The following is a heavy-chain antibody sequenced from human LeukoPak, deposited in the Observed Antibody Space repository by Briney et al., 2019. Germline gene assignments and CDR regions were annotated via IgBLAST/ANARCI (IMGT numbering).Heavy chain of an antibody. J-gene: IGHJ5*02. V-gene: IGHV1-2*02. CDR1: GGTFSSYA. CDR2: INPNSGGT. D-gene: IGHD3-3*01. CDR3: AREAPTIFGMVETQNNWFDP. Sequence: ASVKVSCKASGGTFSSYAISWVRQSPGQGLEWMRWINPNSGGTNYAQKFQGRVTMTRDTSISTAYMELSRLRSDDTAVYYCAREAPTIFGMVETQNNWFDPWGQGTLVTVSS.